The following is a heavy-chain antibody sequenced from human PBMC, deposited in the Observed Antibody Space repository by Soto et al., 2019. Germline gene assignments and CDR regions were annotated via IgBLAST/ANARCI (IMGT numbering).Heavy chain of an antibody. J-gene: IGHJ4*02. CDR3: ARDPLYGSGSPFDY. V-gene: IGHV3-53*01. Sequence: SLRLSCAASGFTVSSNYMSWVRQAPGKGLEWVSVIYSGGSTYYADSVKGRFTISRDNSKNTLYLQMNSLRAEDTAVYYCARDPLYGSGSPFDYWGQGTLVTVSS. CDR2: IYSGGST. D-gene: IGHD3-10*01. CDR1: GFTVSSNY.